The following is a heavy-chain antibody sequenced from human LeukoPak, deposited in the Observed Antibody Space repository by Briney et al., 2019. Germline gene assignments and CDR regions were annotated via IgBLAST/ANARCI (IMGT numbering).Heavy chain of an antibody. CDR1: GYTFTNYW. V-gene: IGHV1-2*02. Sequence: GESLKISCKGSGYTFTNYWIGWVRQAPGQGLEWMGWINTNSGGTNYAQKFQGRVTMTRDTSISTAYMDLSSLTSDDTAVYYCARNLVGPTDVDYWGQGTPVTVSA. J-gene: IGHJ4*02. CDR3: ARNLVGPTDVDY. D-gene: IGHD1-26*01. CDR2: INTNSGGT.